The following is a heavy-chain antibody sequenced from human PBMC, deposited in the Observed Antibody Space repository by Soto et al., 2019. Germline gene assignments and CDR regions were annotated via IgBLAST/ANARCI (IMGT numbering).Heavy chain of an antibody. CDR2: ISYDGSNK. CDR1: GFTFSSYA. D-gene: IGHD3-10*01. V-gene: IGHV3-30-3*01. Sequence: QVQLVESGGGVVQPGRSLRLSCAASGFTFSSYAMHWVRQAPGKGLEWVAVISYDGSNKYYADSVKGRFTISRDNSKNSEYLQMNSLRAEDTAVDYSARTMVRGVINTYPPNYYYYDGIDVRGQGTTVTVPS. CDR3: ARTMVRGVINTYPPNYYYYDGIDV. J-gene: IGHJ6*02.